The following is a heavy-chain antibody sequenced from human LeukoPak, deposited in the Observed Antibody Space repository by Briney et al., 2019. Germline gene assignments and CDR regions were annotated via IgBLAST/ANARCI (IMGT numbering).Heavy chain of an antibody. V-gene: IGHV4-61*08. CDR3: AAGNDWYFDL. J-gene: IGHJ2*01. Sequence: SPSQTLSLTCTVSGGSISSGGYYWSWIRQPPGKGLEWIGYIYYSGSTNYNPSLKSRVTISVDTSKNQFSLKLSSVTAADTAVYYCAAGNDWYFDLWGRGTLVTVSS. D-gene: IGHD3-10*01. CDR1: GGSISSGGYY. CDR2: IYYSGST.